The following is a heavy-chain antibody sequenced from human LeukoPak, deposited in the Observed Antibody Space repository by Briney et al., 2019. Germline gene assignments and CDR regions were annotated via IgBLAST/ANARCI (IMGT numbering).Heavy chain of an antibody. Sequence: GGSLRLSCAASGFTFSDYYMSWIRQAPGRGLEWVGRIKRKDDGETTHYAAPVKGRFIISRDDSKETLSLQMNSLKIEDTAIYYCTTSLTTVTAYGAFDIWGQGTMVTVSS. V-gene: IGHV3-15*01. J-gene: IGHJ3*02. D-gene: IGHD4-17*01. CDR1: GFTFSDYY. CDR2: IKRKDDGETT. CDR3: TTSLTTVTAYGAFDI.